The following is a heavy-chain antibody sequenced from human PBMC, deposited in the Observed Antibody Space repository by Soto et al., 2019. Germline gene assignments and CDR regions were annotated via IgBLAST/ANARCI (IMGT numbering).Heavy chain of an antibody. D-gene: IGHD1-7*01. CDR3: ARENHFGNYQRIYGMDV. J-gene: IGHJ6*02. CDR2: ISGGSRTI. CDR1: GFTFNSYS. V-gene: IGHV3-48*02. Sequence: EEQLVESGGGLVRPGKSLRLSCAPSGFTFNSYSMNWVRQAPGKGLEWVAYISGGSRTIYYAESVKGRFTISRDNAHNSLYLQMNGLRDLDTAVYYCARENHFGNYQRIYGMDVWGQGTTVTVSS.